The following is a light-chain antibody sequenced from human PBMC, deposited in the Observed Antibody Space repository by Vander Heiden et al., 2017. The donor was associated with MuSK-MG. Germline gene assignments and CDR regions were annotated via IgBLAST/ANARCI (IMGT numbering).Light chain of an antibody. V-gene: IGKV3-15*01. CDR2: GAS. CDR3: QQANDWPLT. J-gene: IGKJ4*01. CDR1: KSVRSN. Sequence: EIVMTQSPATLSVSPGERATLSCRASKSVRSNLAWSQQKPGQAPRLLTYGASTRATGIPARFRGSGPGTELTLTISSLQSEAFALSSCQQANDWPLTFGGGTKVEIK.